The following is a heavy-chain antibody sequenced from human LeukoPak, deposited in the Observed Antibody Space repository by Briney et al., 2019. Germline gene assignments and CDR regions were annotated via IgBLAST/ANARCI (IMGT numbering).Heavy chain of an antibody. J-gene: IGHJ4*02. CDR2: IGSSGST. Sequence: LSGGSLRLSCAASGFTFSTYDMTWVRQAPGKGLEWVPAIGSSGSTYYADSVKGRFTISRDNSKNTLYLQMNSLRAEDTAIYYCANPFYGSGPRGYWGQGTLVTVSS. D-gene: IGHD3-10*01. CDR1: GFTFSTYD. V-gene: IGHV3-23*01. CDR3: ANPFYGSGPRGY.